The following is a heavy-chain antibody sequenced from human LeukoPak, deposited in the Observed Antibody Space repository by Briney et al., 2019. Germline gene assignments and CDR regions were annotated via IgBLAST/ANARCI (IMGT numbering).Heavy chain of an antibody. J-gene: IGHJ4*02. CDR3: ATLLPGV. CDR1: GLTISNYW. D-gene: IGHD1-26*01. Sequence: QPGGSLRLSCVASGLTISNYWMHWVRQAPGKGLVWVSRINSDGSITTYVDSVKGRFTISRDNAKNTMYLQMNSLRDEDTAVYYCATLLPGVWGQGTLVTVSS. V-gene: IGHV3-74*01. CDR2: INSDGSIT.